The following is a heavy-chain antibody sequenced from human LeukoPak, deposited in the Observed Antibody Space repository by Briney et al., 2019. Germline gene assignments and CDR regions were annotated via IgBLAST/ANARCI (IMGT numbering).Heavy chain of an antibody. Sequence: GASVKVSCKASGYTFTSYGILWVRQAPAKGLEWMGWISAYNGNTNYAQKLQGRVTMTTDTSTSTAYTELKSLRSGDTAVYYCARVPVTMIDIWFDPWGQGTLVTVSS. D-gene: IGHD3-22*01. V-gene: IGHV1-18*01. CDR1: GYTFTSYG. CDR2: ISAYNGNT. J-gene: IGHJ5*02. CDR3: ARVPVTMIDIWFDP.